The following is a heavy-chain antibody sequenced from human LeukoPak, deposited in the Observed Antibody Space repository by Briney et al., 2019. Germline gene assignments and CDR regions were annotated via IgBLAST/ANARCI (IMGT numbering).Heavy chain of an antibody. D-gene: IGHD6-13*01. Sequence: SETLSLTCAVSGYSISSGYYWGWIRPPPGKGLEWIGEINHSGSTNYNPSLKTRVTISVDTSKTQFSLKLSSVTAADTAVYYCARVVGSSWINYWGQGTLVTVSS. CDR3: ARVVGSSWINY. CDR1: GYSISSGYY. V-gene: IGHV4-38-2*01. CDR2: INHSGST. J-gene: IGHJ4*02.